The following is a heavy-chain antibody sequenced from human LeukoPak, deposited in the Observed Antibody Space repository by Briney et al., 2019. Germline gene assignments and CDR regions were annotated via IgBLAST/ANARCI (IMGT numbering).Heavy chain of an antibody. CDR3: ARLRYDSGWKYYYYYYYMDV. D-gene: IGHD6-19*01. J-gene: IGHJ6*03. Sequence: SETLSLTCTVSGGSISSSSYYWGWIRQPPGKGLEWIGSIYYSGSTYYNPSLKSRVTISVDTSKNQFSLKLSSVTAADTAVYYCARLRYDSGWKYYYYYYYMDVWGKGTTVTVSS. V-gene: IGHV4-39*07. CDR1: GGSISSSSYY. CDR2: IYYSGST.